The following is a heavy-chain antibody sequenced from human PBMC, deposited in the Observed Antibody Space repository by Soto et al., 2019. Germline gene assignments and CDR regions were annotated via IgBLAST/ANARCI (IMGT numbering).Heavy chain of an antibody. D-gene: IGHD3-10*01. J-gene: IGHJ6*02. Sequence: EVQLLESGGGLVQPGGSLRLSCAASGFTFSSYAMTWVRQAPGKGLEWVSGISGSGASNNYADSVTGRFTISRDNSKNRLYLQMNSLKAEGTAVYYCSKGNGFYYGSGFYGMDVWGQGTTVTVSS. CDR1: GFTFSSYA. CDR2: ISGSGASN. V-gene: IGHV3-23*01. CDR3: SKGNGFYYGSGFYGMDV.